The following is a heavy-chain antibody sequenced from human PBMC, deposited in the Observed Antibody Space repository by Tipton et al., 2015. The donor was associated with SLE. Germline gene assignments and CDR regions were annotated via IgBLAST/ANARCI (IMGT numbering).Heavy chain of an antibody. CDR2: TKQDGSEK. J-gene: IGHJ4*02. D-gene: IGHD1-26*01. CDR3: AREAYSGGYFSC. V-gene: IGHV3-7*01. Sequence: SLRLSCAASGFTFSSYWMSWVRQAPGKGLEWVANTKQDGSEKYYVDSVKGRFTISRENAKNSLYLQMNSLRAENTAVYYCAREAYSGGYFSCWSQGTLVTVSS. CDR1: GFTFSSYW.